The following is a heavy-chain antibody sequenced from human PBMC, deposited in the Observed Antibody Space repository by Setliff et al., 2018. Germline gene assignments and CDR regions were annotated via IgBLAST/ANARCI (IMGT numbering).Heavy chain of an antibody. J-gene: IGHJ4*02. CDR3: ARVANYYDSSGYYYNIMDFDY. V-gene: IGHV1-18*01. CDR2: ISAYNGNT. Sequence: ASVKVSCKASGYTFTSYGINWVRQAPGQGLEWMGWISAYNGNTNYAQKLQGRVTMTTDTSTSTAYMDLRSLRSDDTAVYYSARVANYYDSSGYYYNIMDFDYWGQGTLVTVSS. CDR1: GYTFTSYG. D-gene: IGHD3-22*01.